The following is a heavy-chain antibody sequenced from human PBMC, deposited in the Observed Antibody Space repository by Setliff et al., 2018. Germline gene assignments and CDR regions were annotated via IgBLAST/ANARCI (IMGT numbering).Heavy chain of an antibody. CDR1: GYTFATYG. CDR2: MNPNSGNT. J-gene: IGHJ4*02. D-gene: IGHD3-10*01. CDR3: VMGSGALGPN. V-gene: IGHV1-8*03. Sequence: ASVKVSCKASGYTFATYGISWVRQATGQGLEWMGWMNPNSGNTGYAQKFQGRVTITADKSTSTAYMELSSLRSEDTAVYYCVMGSGALGPNWGQGTRSPSPQ.